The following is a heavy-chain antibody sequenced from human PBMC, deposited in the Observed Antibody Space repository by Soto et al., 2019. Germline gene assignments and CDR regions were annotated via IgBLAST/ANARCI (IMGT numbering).Heavy chain of an antibody. CDR1: GFSLSTSGMG. J-gene: IGHJ4*02. CDR2: IHWNDDN. Sequence: QITLKESGPTLVKPTQTLTLTCTFSGFSLSTSGMGVGCVRQPPGKALEWLAVIHWNDDNHYTSSLKTRLTVTKDITKNQVVFTMTNMDPVDTGTYYCIHRRVNGGMDHWGPGILVTVSS. V-gene: IGHV2-5*01. CDR3: IHRRVNGGMDH.